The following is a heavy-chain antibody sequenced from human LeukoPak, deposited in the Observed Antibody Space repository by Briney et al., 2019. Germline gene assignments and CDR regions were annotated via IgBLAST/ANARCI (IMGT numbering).Heavy chain of an antibody. CDR2: IYYSGST. J-gene: IGHJ3*02. CDR3: ARSVPMRFINDAFDI. D-gene: IGHD1-1*01. V-gene: IGHV4-59*01. CDR1: GGSLSSYY. Sequence: SETLSLTCSVSGGSLSSYYWSWIRQPPGKGLEWVWYIYYSGSTTYNPSLKSRVTISVDTSKNQFSLKLSSVTAADTAVYYCARSVPMRFINDAFDIWGQGTMVTVSS.